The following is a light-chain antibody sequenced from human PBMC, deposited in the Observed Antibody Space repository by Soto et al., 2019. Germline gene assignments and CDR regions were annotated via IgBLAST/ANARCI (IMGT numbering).Light chain of an antibody. CDR3: LQRSDWPRT. Sequence: EIVLTQSPATLSLSPGERATLSCRASENVYNYLDWYQQIPGQPPRLLIYDASNRAAGVPGRFSGTGSGTDFTLTISSLEPEDFAVYYCLQRSDWPRTFGQGTKVEVK. CDR1: ENVYNY. J-gene: IGKJ1*01. CDR2: DAS. V-gene: IGKV3-11*01.